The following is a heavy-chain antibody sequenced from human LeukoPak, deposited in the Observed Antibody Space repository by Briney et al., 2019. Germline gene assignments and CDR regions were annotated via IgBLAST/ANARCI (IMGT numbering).Heavy chain of an antibody. V-gene: IGHV1-18*01. J-gene: IGHJ5*02. CDR2: ISAYNGNT. D-gene: IGHD5-18*01. Sequence: ASVKVSCKASGYTFTSYGISWVRQAPGQGLEWMGWISAYNGNTNYAQKLQGRVTMTTDTSTSTAYMELRSLRSDDTAVYYCARDGRYSHGSMRWNWFDPWGQGTLVTVSS. CDR3: ARDGRYSHGSMRWNWFDP. CDR1: GYTFTSYG.